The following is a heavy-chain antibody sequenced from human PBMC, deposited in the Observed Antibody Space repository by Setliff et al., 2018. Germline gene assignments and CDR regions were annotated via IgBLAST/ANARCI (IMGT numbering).Heavy chain of an antibody. CDR1: GFAFDSYA. J-gene: IGHJ4*01. CDR2: IFHDGRDI. V-gene: IGHV3-30*03. D-gene: IGHD7-27*01. CDR3: AGVHWTTNWFLHY. Sequence: GGSLRLSCAASGFAFDSYAMHWVRQAPGKGLEWVAIIFHDGRDIYYGDSVQGRFAISRDNSKNTLYLQMNSPRSDDTAVYYCAGVHWTTNWFLHYWGQGTLVTVSS.